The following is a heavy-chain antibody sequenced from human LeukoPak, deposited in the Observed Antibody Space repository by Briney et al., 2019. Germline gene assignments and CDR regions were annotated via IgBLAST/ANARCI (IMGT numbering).Heavy chain of an antibody. V-gene: IGHV4-31*03. CDR3: AREMVRDAFDI. Sequence: SQTLSLTCTVSGGSISRDGHYWSWIHQYPGKGLESIGSVSSSGTTTYNPSLKSRVTISLDTSQNQFSLNLRSLTAADTAVYYCAREMVRDAFDIWGQGTMVTVSS. J-gene: IGHJ3*02. D-gene: IGHD2-8*01. CDR2: VSSSGTT. CDR1: GGSISRDGHY.